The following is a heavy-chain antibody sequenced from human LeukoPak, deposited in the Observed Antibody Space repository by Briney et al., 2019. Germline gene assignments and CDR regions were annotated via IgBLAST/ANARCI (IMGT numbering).Heavy chain of an antibody. V-gene: IGHV3-53*01. Sequence: GGSLRLSCAASGFVVSSNSMNWVRQAPGRGLEWVSVIYTGDSTYYADSVKGRFTISRDNSKNTMYLQMGSLRAEDTALYYCVRDAVRGFYYGMDVWGQGTTVTVSS. D-gene: IGHD3-10*01. CDR1: GFVVSSNS. CDR2: IYTGDST. J-gene: IGHJ6*02. CDR3: VRDAVRGFYYGMDV.